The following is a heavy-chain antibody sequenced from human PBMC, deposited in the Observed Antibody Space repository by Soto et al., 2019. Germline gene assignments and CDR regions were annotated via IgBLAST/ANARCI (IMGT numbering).Heavy chain of an antibody. J-gene: IGHJ6*02. Sequence: SHTLSLTCVISGYSVSSNSAGLNWIRQSPSRGLEWLGRTYYKSKWNNDYALSVKSRITINPDTSKNQFSLHLYSVTPEDTAVHYCTGITWFRGMDVWGQGTPVTVSS. V-gene: IGHV6-1*01. CDR1: GYSVSSNSAG. D-gene: IGHD3-10*01. CDR2: TYYKSKWNN. CDR3: TGITWFRGMDV.